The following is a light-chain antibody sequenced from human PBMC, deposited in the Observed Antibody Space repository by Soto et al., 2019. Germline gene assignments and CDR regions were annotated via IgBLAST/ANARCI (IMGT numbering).Light chain of an antibody. CDR3: QQRNDWPRIT. CDR1: QTIKTY. Sequence: EIVLTQSPATLSLSPGERATLSCRASQTIKTYLAWYQQKPGQAPRLLISDASNRATGVPARFSGSGSGTDFTLTINNLEPEDFAVYCFQQRNDWPRITFGQGTRLEIK. J-gene: IGKJ5*01. CDR2: DAS. V-gene: IGKV3-11*01.